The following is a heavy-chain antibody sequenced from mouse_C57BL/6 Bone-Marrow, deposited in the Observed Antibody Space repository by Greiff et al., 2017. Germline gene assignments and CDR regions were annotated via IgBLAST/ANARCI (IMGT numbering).Heavy chain of an antibody. CDR1: GYTFTSYG. Sequence: QVHVKQSGAELARPGASVKLSCKASGYTFTSYGISWVKQRTGQGLEWIGEIYPRSGNTYYNEKFKGKATLTADKSSSTAYMELRSLTSEDSAVYFCARCRNWDYFDYWGQGTTLTVSS. CDR3: ARCRNWDYFDY. CDR2: IYPRSGNT. J-gene: IGHJ2*01. D-gene: IGHD4-1*01. V-gene: IGHV1-81*01.